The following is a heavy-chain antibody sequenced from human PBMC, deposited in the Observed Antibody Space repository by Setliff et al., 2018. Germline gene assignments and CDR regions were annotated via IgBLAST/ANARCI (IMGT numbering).Heavy chain of an antibody. CDR2: IKEDGSQR. CDR1: GFTFGDYW. D-gene: IGHD3-10*01. Sequence: PGGSLRLSCAASGFTFGDYWMTWVRQAPGKGLEWVANIKEDGSQRNYGDSLKGRFFVSRDNAKNSVFLQMSGLRPEDTAVYYCARDPTRFTKFRGLSVRRFHMDAWGKGTTVTVSS. CDR3: ARDPTRFTKFRGLSVRRFHMDA. V-gene: IGHV3-7*01. J-gene: IGHJ6*03.